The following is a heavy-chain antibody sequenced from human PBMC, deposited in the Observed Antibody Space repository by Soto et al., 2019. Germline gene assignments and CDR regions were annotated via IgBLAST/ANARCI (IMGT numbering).Heavy chain of an antibody. V-gene: IGHV3-30*18. CDR1: GFTFSKYG. D-gene: IGHD3-16*01. CDR3: VKVRIALKYYYGLDV. J-gene: IGHJ6*02. CDR2: LTDDGKEK. Sequence: QVHLVESGGGVVQPGTSLRLSCVASGFTFSKYGMHWVRQAPGKGLEWVAILTDDGKEKYYADSVKGRFIISRDNSNNTLFLQMNTLSAEDTAVYYCVKVRIALKYYYGLDVWGQGTTVSVSS.